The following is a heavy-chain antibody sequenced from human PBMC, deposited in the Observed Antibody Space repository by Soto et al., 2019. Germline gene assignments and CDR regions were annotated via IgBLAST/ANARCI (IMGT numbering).Heavy chain of an antibody. Sequence: GESLKISWKGSGYTFSKYWIGCVRQTPGKGLEWMGMIYPGDSDARYSPSFEGQVTFSVEKSIYTDYLHLNSLKASDTAMYYCARQGREYNTMSDYWGEGSLVTVS. D-gene: IGHD3-10*01. V-gene: IGHV5-51*01. CDR1: GYTFSKYW. CDR2: IYPGDSDA. CDR3: ARQGREYNTMSDY. J-gene: IGHJ4*02.